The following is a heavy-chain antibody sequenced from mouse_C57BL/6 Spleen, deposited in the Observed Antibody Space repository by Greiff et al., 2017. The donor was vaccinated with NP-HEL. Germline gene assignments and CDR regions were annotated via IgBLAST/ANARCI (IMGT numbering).Heavy chain of an antibody. D-gene: IGHD2-13*01. J-gene: IGHJ2*01. V-gene: IGHV1-15*01. CDR3: TRSRLYLGY. CDR2: IDPETGGT. CDR1: GYTFTDYE. Sequence: QVQLQQSGAELVRPGASVTLSCKASGYTFTDYEMHWVKQTPVHGLEWIGAIDPETGGTAYNQKFKGKAILTADKSSSTAYMELRSLTSEDSAVYYCTRSRLYLGYWGQGTTLTVSS.